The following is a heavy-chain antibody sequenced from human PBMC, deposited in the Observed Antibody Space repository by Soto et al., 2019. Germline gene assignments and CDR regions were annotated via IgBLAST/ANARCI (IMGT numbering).Heavy chain of an antibody. CDR1: GYTFTSYG. CDR2: ISAYNGNT. Sequence: QVQLVQSGAEVKKPGASVKVSCKASGYTFTSYGVSWVRQAPGQVPEWMGWISAYNGNTNYAQKFQGRVSMTTDTTTSTGYMELRGLRSDDTAVYFCARDGQWLVRRHSYGLDVWGQGTTVTVSS. CDR3: ARDGQWLVRRHSYGLDV. J-gene: IGHJ6*02. V-gene: IGHV1-18*01. D-gene: IGHD6-19*01.